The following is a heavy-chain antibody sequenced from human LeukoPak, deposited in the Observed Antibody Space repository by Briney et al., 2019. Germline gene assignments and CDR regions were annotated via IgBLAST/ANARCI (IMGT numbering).Heavy chain of an antibody. CDR3: ARGGIPAAISNWFDP. CDR1: GYTFTSYY. CDR2: INPSGGST. Sequence: RASVKVSCKASGYTFTSYYMHWVRQAPGQGLECVGIINPSGGSTSYAQKFQGRVTMTRDTSTSTVYMELSSLRSEDTAVYYCARGGIPAAISNWFDPWGQGTLVTVSS. J-gene: IGHJ5*02. D-gene: IGHD2-2*01. V-gene: IGHV1-46*01.